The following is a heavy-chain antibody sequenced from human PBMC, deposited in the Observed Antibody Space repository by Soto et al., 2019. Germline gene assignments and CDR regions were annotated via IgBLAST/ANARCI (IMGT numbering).Heavy chain of an antibody. CDR3: ATVIDGARGKPSYMDV. J-gene: IGHJ6*03. CDR2: ISGSGGSS. CDR1: GFTFSSYA. Sequence: GGSLRLSCAASGFTFSSYAMSWVRQAPGKGLEWVSAISGSGGSSYSADSVRGRFTISRDNSKNTLYLQMNSLRAEDTAVYYCATVIDGARGKPSYMDVWGKGTTVTVSS. D-gene: IGHD2-8*01. V-gene: IGHV3-23*01.